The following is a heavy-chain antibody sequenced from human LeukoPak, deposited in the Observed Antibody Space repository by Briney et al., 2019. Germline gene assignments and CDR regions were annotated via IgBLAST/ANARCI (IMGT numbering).Heavy chain of an antibody. CDR3: ARVSRQLAFDY. J-gene: IGHJ4*02. V-gene: IGHV4-31*03. CDR1: GGSISSGGYY. Sequence: PSETLSLTCTVSGGSISSGGYYWSWIRQHPGKGLEWIGYIYYSGSTYYNPSLKSRVTISVDTPKNQFSLKLSSVTAADRAVYYCARVSRQLAFDYWGQGTLVTVSS. D-gene: IGHD6-13*01. CDR2: IYYSGST.